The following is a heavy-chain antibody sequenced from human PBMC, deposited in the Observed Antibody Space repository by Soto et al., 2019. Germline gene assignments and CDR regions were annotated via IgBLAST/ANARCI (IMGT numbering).Heavy chain of an antibody. V-gene: IGHV5-10-1*01. Sequence: GVLLRVPCRGSGDSFVSYWISWVRQMPGKGLEWMGRIDPSDSYTNYSPSFQGHVTISADKSISTAYLQWSSLKASDTAMYYCARRLNLEHLAPWGQGTLVTGSS. CDR3: ARRLNLEHLAP. CDR1: GDSFVSYW. CDR2: IDPSDSYT. D-gene: IGHD2-21*01. J-gene: IGHJ5*02.